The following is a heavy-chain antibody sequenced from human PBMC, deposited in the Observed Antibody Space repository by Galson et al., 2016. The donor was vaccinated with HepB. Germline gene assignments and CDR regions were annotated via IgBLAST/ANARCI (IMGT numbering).Heavy chain of an antibody. CDR2: TYYRSRWYS. CDR1: GDSVSSNSAT. Sequence: CAISGDSVSSNSATWNWIRLPPSRGLEWLGRTYYRSRWYSDYALSVKRRITINAEPSKSQFSLRLNSVTPEDTAVNYCARRTGNGFDVWGQGTTVTVS. D-gene: IGHD1-1*01. J-gene: IGHJ6*02. V-gene: IGHV6-1*01. CDR3: ARRTGNGFDV.